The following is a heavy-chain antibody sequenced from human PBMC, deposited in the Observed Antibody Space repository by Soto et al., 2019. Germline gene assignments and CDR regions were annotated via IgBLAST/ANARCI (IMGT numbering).Heavy chain of an antibody. CDR3: AKDATMWAAAAGTNPDY. Sequence: QVQLVETGGGVVQPGRSLRLSCAASGFTFSSYGMHWVRQAPGKGLEWVAVISYDGSNKYYADSVKGRFTISRDNSKNTLYLQINSLRAEDTAVYYCAKDATMWAAAAGTNPDYWGQGTLVTVSS. V-gene: IGHV3-30*18. J-gene: IGHJ4*02. D-gene: IGHD6-13*01. CDR1: GFTFSSYG. CDR2: ISYDGSNK.